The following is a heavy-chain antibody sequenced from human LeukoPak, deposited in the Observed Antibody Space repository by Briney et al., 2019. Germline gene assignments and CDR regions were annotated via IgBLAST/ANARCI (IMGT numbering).Heavy chain of an antibody. D-gene: IGHD6-6*01. Sequence: GGSLRLSCAASGFTFSSYGMHWVRQAPGKGLEWVAFIRYDGSNKYYADSVKGRFTISRDNSKNTLYLQMNSLRAEETAGYYCAKVQSIAPCCSEYWGQGTLVTVSS. V-gene: IGHV3-30*02. J-gene: IGHJ4*02. CDR2: IRYDGSNK. CDR3: AKVQSIAPCCSEY. CDR1: GFTFSSYG.